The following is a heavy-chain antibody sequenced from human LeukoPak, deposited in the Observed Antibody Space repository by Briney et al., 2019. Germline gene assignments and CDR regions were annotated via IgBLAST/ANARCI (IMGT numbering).Heavy chain of an antibody. D-gene: IGHD2-21*01. CDR2: IYHSGST. Sequence: PSGTLSLTCAVSGGSISSSNWRSWVRQPPGKGLEWIGEIYHSGSTNYNPSLKSRVTISVDKSKNQFSLKLSSVTAADTAVYYCARDCDGCQGVFDTWGQGTMVSVSS. CDR3: ARDCDGCQGVFDT. J-gene: IGHJ3*02. V-gene: IGHV4-4*02. CDR1: GGSISSSNW.